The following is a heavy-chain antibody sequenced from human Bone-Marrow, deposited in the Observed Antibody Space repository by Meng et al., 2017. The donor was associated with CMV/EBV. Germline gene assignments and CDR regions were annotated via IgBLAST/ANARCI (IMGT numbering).Heavy chain of an antibody. J-gene: IGHJ4*02. D-gene: IGHD4-17*01. CDR1: GVSLRTRGVG. CDR3: ANSAVTFPLDY. V-gene: IGHV2-5*02. CDR2: IYWDDDK. Sequence: ILLQESGRALVKPTRSLTLSCAFAGVSLRTRGVGGGWIRQPTGKALEWLALIYWDDDKRYSPSLKSRLTITKDTSKNQVVLTMTNMDPVDTATYYCANSAVTFPLDYWGQGTLVTVSS.